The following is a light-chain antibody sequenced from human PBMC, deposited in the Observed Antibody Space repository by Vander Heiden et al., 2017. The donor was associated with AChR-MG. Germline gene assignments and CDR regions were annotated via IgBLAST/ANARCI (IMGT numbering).Light chain of an antibody. V-gene: IGLV2-8*01. Sequence: QSALTQPPSAFASPGTSVTIPCPGASSDVGGYKYVAGDQQHPGKARKLVIYEVSERPSGVSDRFSGSKSGNTASLTVSGLRAEDEADYHCGSYAGSNNLLFGGGTKLTGL. CDR2: EVS. J-gene: IGLJ2*01. CDR1: SSDVGGYKY. CDR3: GSYAGSNNLL.